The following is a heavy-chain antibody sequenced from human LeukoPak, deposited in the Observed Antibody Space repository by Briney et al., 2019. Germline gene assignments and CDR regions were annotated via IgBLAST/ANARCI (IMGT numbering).Heavy chain of an antibody. V-gene: IGHV1-24*01. CDR2: FDPEDGET. CDR1: GYTLTELS. J-gene: IGHJ4*02. D-gene: IGHD5-18*01. CDR3: ASQDGTAMVY. Sequence: ASAKVSCKVSGYTLTELSMHWVRQAPGKGLEWMGGFDPEDGETIYAQKFQGRVTMTRDTSTGTVYMELSSLRSEDTAVYYCASQDGTAMVYWGQGTLVTVSS.